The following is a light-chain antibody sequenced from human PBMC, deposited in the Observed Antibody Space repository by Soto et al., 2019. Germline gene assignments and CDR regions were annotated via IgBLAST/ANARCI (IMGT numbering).Light chain of an antibody. CDR3: QHYSLVWA. J-gene: IGKJ1*01. Sequence: DIQIAPSPSPLSASVGDRVTIPCRASQSISDRLAWYQRKPGKAPKLLIFDASSLESGVPSRFSGSGSGTEFTLTISSLQPDDFATYYCQHYSLVWAFGQGTKVDVK. CDR2: DAS. CDR1: QSISDR. V-gene: IGKV1-5*01.